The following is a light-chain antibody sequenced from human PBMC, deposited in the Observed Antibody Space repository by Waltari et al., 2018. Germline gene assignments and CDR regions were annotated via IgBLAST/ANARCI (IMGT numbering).Light chain of an antibody. CDR2: SAS. CDR1: QSVTNY. CDR3: QQRSNWPRT. J-gene: IGKJ1*01. Sequence: EIVLTQSPDTLSLSPGERATLSFRASQSVTNYLAWYQQKPGQAPRVLIYSASNRATGVPARFSGSGSGTDFTLTISSLEPEDFAVYYCQQRSNWPRTFGQGTKVEVK. V-gene: IGKV3-11*01.